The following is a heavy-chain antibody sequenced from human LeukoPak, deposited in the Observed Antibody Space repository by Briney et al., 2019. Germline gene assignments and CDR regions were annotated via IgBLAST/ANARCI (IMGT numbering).Heavy chain of an antibody. J-gene: IGHJ5*02. V-gene: IGHV1-24*01. CDR2: FDPEDGET. Sequence: ASVKVSCKVSGYTLTELSMHWVRQAPGKGLEWMGGFDPEDGETIYAQKFQSRVTMNEDTSPDTASMELSSLRSEDTAVYYCATEWDGDYGPGGGRFDPWGQGTLVTVYS. CDR3: ATEWDGDYGPGGGRFDP. CDR1: GYTLTELS. D-gene: IGHD3-10*01.